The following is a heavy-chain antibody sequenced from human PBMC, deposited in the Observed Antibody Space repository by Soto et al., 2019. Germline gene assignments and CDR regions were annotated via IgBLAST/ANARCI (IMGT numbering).Heavy chain of an antibody. V-gene: IGHV3-66*01. CDR3: ARLDVFCDGGSSSTVSYDV. Sequence: PGGSLRLSCAAPGFTVSSEYMSWALQAPGKGLEWVSLIQSGGPTYYADSVKGRFTISRDTSENTVHLQMDSLRAEDTAVYYCARLDVFCDGGSSSTVSYDVWGQGTTLTVSS. CDR2: IQSGGPT. D-gene: IGHD2-21*01. CDR1: GFTVSSEY. J-gene: IGHJ6*01.